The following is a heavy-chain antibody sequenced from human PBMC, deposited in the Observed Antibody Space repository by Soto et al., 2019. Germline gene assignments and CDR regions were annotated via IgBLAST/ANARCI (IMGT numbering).Heavy chain of an antibody. CDR1: GFTFSSYG. CDR3: ARDFVGSSGYGFDY. J-gene: IGHJ4*02. D-gene: IGHD3-22*01. Sequence: GGSLSLSCAASGFTFSSYGMHWVRQAPGKGLEWVAVIWYDGSNKYYADSVKGRFTISRDNSKNTLYLQMNSLRAEDTAVYYCARDFVGSSGYGFDYWGQGTLVTVSS. CDR2: IWYDGSNK. V-gene: IGHV3-33*01.